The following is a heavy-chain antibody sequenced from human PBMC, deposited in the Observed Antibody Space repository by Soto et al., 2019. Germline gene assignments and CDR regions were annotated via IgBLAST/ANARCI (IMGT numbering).Heavy chain of an antibody. CDR1: GGSISSYY. D-gene: IGHD1-7*01. V-gene: IGHV4-59*01. Sequence: SETLSLTCTVSGGSISSYYWSWIRQPPGKGLEWIGYIYYSGSTNYNPSLKSRVTISVDTSKNQFSLKLSSVIAADTAVYYCAGQYNWNYVWPGYFQHWGQGTLVTVSS. CDR2: IYYSGST. CDR3: AGQYNWNYVWPGYFQH. J-gene: IGHJ1*01.